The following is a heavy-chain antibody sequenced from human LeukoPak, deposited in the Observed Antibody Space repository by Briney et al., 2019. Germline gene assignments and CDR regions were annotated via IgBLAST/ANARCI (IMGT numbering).Heavy chain of an antibody. CDR2: IYYSGST. Sequence: SGTLSLTCSVSGGSFDSKYWSWIRQPPGKGLEWIGYIYYSGSTNYNPSLKSRVTISVDTSKNQFSLKLSSVTAADTAVYYCARLKAAAGTRYYYYGMDVWGQGTTVTVSS. CDR1: GGSFDSKY. D-gene: IGHD6-13*01. V-gene: IGHV4-59*08. CDR3: ARLKAAAGTRYYYYGMDV. J-gene: IGHJ6*02.